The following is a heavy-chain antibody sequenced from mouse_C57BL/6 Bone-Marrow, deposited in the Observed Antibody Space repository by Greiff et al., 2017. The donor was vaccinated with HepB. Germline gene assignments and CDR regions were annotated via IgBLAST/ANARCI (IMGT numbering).Heavy chain of an antibody. J-gene: IGHJ1*03. D-gene: IGHD1-2*01. V-gene: IGHV1-63*01. CDR2: IYPGGGYT. Sequence: QVQLKQSGAELVRPGTSVKMSCKASGYTFTNYWIGWAKQRPGHGLEWIGDIYPGGGYTNYNEKYKGKATLTAEKSSSTAYMQFSSLTSEDSAIYYCARGKTAKDYWYFDVWGTGTTVTVSS. CDR1: GYTFTNYW. CDR3: ARGKTAKDYWYFDV.